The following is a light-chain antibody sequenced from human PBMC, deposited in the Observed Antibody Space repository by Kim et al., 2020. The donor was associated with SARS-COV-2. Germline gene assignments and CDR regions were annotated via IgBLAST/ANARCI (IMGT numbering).Light chain of an antibody. CDR1: QHVSSSF. CDR2: GES. Sequence: PGELAPLPWRPSQHVSSSFLAWYRQNPGQAPRLRWDGESSRATGIPDRFSGSGSGTDFTLTISRLEPEDCALYYCQQYGSSPFTFGPGTKVDIK. J-gene: IGKJ3*01. CDR3: QQYGSSPFT. V-gene: IGKV3-20*01.